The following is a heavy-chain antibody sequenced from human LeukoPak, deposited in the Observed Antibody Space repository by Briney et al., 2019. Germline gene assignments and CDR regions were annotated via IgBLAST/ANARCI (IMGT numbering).Heavy chain of an antibody. CDR2: ITGSGGNT. D-gene: IGHD1-26*01. Sequence: PGASLRLSCVASGFTFSNYAMSWGRQAPGKGLEWVSAITGSGGNTYYADSVKGRFTISRDNSKNTLYLQMNSLRAEDTAVYYCAKGGGSYPYYYYGMDVWGQGTTVTVSS. CDR1: GFTFSNYA. J-gene: IGHJ6*02. CDR3: AKGGGSYPYYYYGMDV. V-gene: IGHV3-23*01.